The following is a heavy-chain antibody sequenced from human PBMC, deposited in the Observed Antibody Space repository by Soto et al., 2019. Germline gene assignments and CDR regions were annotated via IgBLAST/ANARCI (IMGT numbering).Heavy chain of an antibody. Sequence: QITLKESGPTLVIPTQTLTLTCTFSGFSLNTRGVGVGWIRQPPGNALEWVALIHWDDEKRYSPSLRNTLTHAKETAKNQAVLIMTNMGPVDTATHYCAYRPFVLGSGWTFDFWGQGILVTVSS. CDR3: AYRPFVLGSGWTFDF. CDR1: GFSLNTRGVG. CDR2: IHWDDEK. J-gene: IGHJ4*02. D-gene: IGHD6-19*01. V-gene: IGHV2-5*02.